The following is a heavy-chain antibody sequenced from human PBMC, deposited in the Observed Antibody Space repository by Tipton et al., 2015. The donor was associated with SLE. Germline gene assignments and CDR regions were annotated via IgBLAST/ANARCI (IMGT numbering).Heavy chain of an antibody. CDR1: GHSISSGFY. CDR3: ARTAGRSVKLWYFDL. V-gene: IGHV4-38-2*01. CDR2: FYHRGTT. D-gene: IGHD5-18*01. Sequence: TLSLTCSVSGHSISSGFYWGWIRQSPGKGLEWIGNFYHRGTTYYNPSLKSRVTISIDTSKNQFSLKLSSVTDVDTAVYYCARTAGRSVKLWYFDLWGRGTLVTVSS. J-gene: IGHJ2*01.